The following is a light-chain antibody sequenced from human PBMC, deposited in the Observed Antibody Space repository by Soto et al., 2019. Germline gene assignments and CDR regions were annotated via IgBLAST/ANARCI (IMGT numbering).Light chain of an antibody. CDR2: LNSDGSH. V-gene: IGLV4-69*01. Sequence: QLVLTQSPSASASLGASVKLTCTLSSGHSNYAIAWHQQQPEKGPRYLMKLNSDGSHRKGVGIPDRFSGSSSGAERYLTISGHESEDEPDYYCQTWGTGISVFGTGTKLTVL. CDR3: QTWGTGISV. J-gene: IGLJ1*01. CDR1: SGHSNYA.